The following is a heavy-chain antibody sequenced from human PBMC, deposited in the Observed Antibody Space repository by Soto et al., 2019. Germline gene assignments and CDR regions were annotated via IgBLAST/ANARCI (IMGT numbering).Heavy chain of an antibody. D-gene: IGHD6-13*01. V-gene: IGHV3-48*02. Sequence: LRLSCVVTGFTFSSYSMNWVRQAPGKGLEWLSHISSSSTTIYYADSVKGRFTISRDNAKNSLYLQMNSLRDEDTAVYYCARDDSISSSWYEYYYYMDVWGKGTTVTVSS. CDR2: ISSSSTTI. J-gene: IGHJ6*03. CDR3: ARDDSISSSWYEYYYYMDV. CDR1: GFTFSSYS.